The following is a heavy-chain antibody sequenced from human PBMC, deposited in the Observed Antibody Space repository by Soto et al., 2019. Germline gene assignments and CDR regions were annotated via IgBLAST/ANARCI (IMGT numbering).Heavy chain of an antibody. D-gene: IGHD5-12*01. CDR3: AGGPRGYSGYDRGANWFDP. J-gene: IGHJ5*02. Sequence: QVQLVQSGAEVKKPGSSVKVSCKASGGTFSSYAISWLRQAPGQGLEWMGGIIPIFGTANYAQKFQGRVTITGDESTSTAYMELSSLRSEDTAVYYCAGGPRGYSGYDRGANWFDPWGQGTLVTVSS. CDR1: GGTFSSYA. CDR2: IIPIFGTA. V-gene: IGHV1-69*12.